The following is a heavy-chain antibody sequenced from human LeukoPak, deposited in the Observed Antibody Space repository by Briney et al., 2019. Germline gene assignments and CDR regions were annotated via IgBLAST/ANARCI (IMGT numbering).Heavy chain of an antibody. Sequence: QPGGSLRLSCAPSGFTFSSFAMSWVRQAPGKGLEWVSAISGSGDNTYYADSVKGRFTISRDNSKNTLHLQMNSLRAEDTAVYHCAREDRIAAAGSTVDYWGQGTLVTVSS. V-gene: IGHV3-23*01. CDR1: GFTFSSFA. D-gene: IGHD6-13*01. J-gene: IGHJ4*02. CDR2: ISGSGDNT. CDR3: AREDRIAAAGSTVDY.